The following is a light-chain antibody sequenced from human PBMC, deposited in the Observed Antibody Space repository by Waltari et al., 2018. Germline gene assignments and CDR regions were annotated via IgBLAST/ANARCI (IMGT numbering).Light chain of an antibody. Sequence: EIVMTQSPATLSVSPGERATLSCRASQSVSGHLAWYQQKPGQAPRPIIHGAFNRATVIPARFSVSVSGTEFSLTISSLQSEDFAIYYCQQYYDWPPWTFGQGTKVEL. CDR1: QSVSGH. V-gene: IGKV3D-15*01. J-gene: IGKJ1*01. CDR3: QQYYDWPPWT. CDR2: GAF.